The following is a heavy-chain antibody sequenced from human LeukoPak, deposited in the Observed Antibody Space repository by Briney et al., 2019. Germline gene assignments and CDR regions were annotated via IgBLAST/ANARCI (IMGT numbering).Heavy chain of an antibody. Sequence: ASVKVSCKASGYTLTGYCMHWVRQAPGQGLEWLGWVNTKSGATNYAQNFQGRVTMTRDTSMSTTYMELKRLRSDDTAVYYCARDLGISGWYAPPLGYFDYWGQGTLLTVSS. CDR3: ARDLGISGWYAPPLGYFDY. J-gene: IGHJ4*02. CDR1: GYTLTGYC. D-gene: IGHD6-19*01. V-gene: IGHV1-2*02. CDR2: VNTKSGAT.